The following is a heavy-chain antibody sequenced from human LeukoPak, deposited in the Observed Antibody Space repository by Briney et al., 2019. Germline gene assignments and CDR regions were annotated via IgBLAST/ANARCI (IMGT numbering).Heavy chain of an antibody. CDR3: ARDLLMYCSSTSCYGRSWFDP. Sequence: GASVKVSCKASGYTFTSYGISWVRQAPGQGLEWMGWISAYNGNTNYAQKLQGRVTMTTDTSTSTAYMELRSLRSDDTAVYYCARDLLMYCSSTSCYGRSWFDPWGQGTLVTVSS. CDR2: ISAYNGNT. J-gene: IGHJ5*02. CDR1: GYTFTSYG. V-gene: IGHV1-18*01. D-gene: IGHD2-2*01.